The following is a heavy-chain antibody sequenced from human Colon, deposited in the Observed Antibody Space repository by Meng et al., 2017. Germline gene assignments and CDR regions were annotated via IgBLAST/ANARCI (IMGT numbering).Heavy chain of an antibody. Sequence: GESLKISCAASGFSFSTYWIHWVRQAPGKGLVWVSLINPDGRITNYADSVKGRFTISRDNAKNTVYLQMGSLRVEDTAVYYCASFQYTMEDYWGLGTLVTVSS. CDR1: GFSFSTYW. CDR2: INPDGRIT. CDR3: ASFQYTMEDY. J-gene: IGHJ4*02. D-gene: IGHD3-3*01. V-gene: IGHV3-74*01.